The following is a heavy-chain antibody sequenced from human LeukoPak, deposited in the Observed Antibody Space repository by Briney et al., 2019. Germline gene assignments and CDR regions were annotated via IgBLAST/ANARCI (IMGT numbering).Heavy chain of an antibody. CDR1: GDSVSSSNYY. CDR2: LYYDGRT. Sequence: PSETLSLTCTVFGDSVSSSNYYWAWFRQPPGKGLDWIGSLYYDGRTYYSPSLESRVTISVDTSKNQFSLKLSSVTAADTAVYYCARVRRTYYDFWSGYDYWGQGTLVTVSS. D-gene: IGHD3-3*01. CDR3: ARVRRTYYDFWSGYDY. J-gene: IGHJ4*02. V-gene: IGHV4-39*07.